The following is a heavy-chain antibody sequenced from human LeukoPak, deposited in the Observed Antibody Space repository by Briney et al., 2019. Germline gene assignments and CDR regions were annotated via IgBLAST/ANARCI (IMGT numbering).Heavy chain of an antibody. J-gene: IGHJ4*02. CDR2: IYYSGST. CDR1: GGSVSSYY. V-gene: IGHV4-59*02. D-gene: IGHD6-13*01. Sequence: SETLSLTCTVSGGSVSSYYWSWIRQSPGKGLEWIGYIYYSGSTKYNPSLKSRVTMSADTSNNQFSLRLTSVTAADTAVYFCARVVAAATYYFDYWGQGTLVTVSS. CDR3: ARVVAAATYYFDY.